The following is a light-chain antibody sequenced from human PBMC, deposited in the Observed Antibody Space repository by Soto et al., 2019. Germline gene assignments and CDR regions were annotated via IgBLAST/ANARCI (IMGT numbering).Light chain of an antibody. V-gene: IGKV3-15*01. CDR2: GAS. CDR3: QQYNNWHF. J-gene: IGKJ3*01. Sequence: EIVMTQSPATLSVSPGERATLSCRSSQSVSSNLAWYQQKPGQAPRLLIYGASTRAPGIPARFSGSGSGTEFTLTISSLQSEDFAVYYCQQYNNWHFFGPGTKVDIK. CDR1: QSVSSN.